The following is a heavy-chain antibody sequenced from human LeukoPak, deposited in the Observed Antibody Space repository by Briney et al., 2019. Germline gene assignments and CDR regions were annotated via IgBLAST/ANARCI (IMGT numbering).Heavy chain of an antibody. V-gene: IGHV3-23*01. J-gene: IGHJ4*02. CDR1: GFTFSSCA. CDR3: AKQYFGVNYFDY. Sequence: GGSLRLSCAASGFTFSSCAMSWVRQAPGKGLEWGSEISGSGGTTYYADPVKGRFTISRDNSKNTLYLQMNDLRAEDTAIYYCAKQYFGVNYFDYWGQGTLVTVSS. D-gene: IGHD4-17*01. CDR2: ISGSGGTT.